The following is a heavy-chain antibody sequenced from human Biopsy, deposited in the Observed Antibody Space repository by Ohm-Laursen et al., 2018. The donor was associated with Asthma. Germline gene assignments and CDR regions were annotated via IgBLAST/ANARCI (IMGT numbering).Heavy chain of an antibody. CDR1: GGSISSGGYY. CDR3: ARAQDYYDSRGYYRSFDY. D-gene: IGHD3-22*01. CDR2: IYYSGST. V-gene: IGHV4-31*03. Sequence: SDTLSLTCTVSGGSISSGGYYWSWIRQHPGNGLEWIGYIYYSGSTYYNPSLKSRVTISVDTSKNQFSLKLSSVTAADTAVYYCARAQDYYDSRGYYRSFDYWGQGTLVTVSS. J-gene: IGHJ4*02.